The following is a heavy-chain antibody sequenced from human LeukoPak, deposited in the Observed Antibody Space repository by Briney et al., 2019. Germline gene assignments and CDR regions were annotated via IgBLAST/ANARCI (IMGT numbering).Heavy chain of an antibody. D-gene: IGHD6-13*01. CDR1: GFTFSSYA. CDR2: ISYDGSNK. CDR3: ARDRAAVKDY. Sequence: PGGSLRLSCAASGFTFSSYAMHWVRQAPGKGLEWVAVISYDGSNKYYADSVKGRFTISRDNSKNTLYLQMNSLRAEDTAVYYCARDRAAVKDYWGQGTLVTVSS. V-gene: IGHV3-30-3*01. J-gene: IGHJ4*02.